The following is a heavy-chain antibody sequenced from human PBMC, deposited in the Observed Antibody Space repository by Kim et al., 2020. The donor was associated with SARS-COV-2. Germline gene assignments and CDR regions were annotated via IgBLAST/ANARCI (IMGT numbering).Heavy chain of an antibody. J-gene: IGHJ4*02. CDR1: GFTFGDYA. CDR3: TRDRTYYYDSSGSPDY. D-gene: IGHD3-22*01. Sequence: GGSLRLSCTASGFTFGDYAMSWFRQAPGKGLEWVGFIRSKAYGGTTEYAASVKGRFTISRDDSKSIAYLQMNSLKTEDTAVYYCTRDRTYYYDSSGSPDYWGQGTLVTVSS. V-gene: IGHV3-49*03. CDR2: IRSKAYGGTT.